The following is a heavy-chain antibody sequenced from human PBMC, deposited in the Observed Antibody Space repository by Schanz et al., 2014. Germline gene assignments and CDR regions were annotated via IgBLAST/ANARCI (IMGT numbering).Heavy chain of an antibody. CDR1: GFTFSTSA. Sequence: EVQLVESGGDLVQPGGSLRLSCAASGFTFSTSAMSWVRQVPGKGLEWVSAILGLASTTYYADSVKGRFTISRDNAKNSLYLEMNSLRAEDTALYYCARERRNADLDYWGQGTLVTVSS. CDR3: ARERRNADLDY. CDR2: ILGLASTT. D-gene: IGHD1-1*01. V-gene: IGHV3-23*04. J-gene: IGHJ4*02.